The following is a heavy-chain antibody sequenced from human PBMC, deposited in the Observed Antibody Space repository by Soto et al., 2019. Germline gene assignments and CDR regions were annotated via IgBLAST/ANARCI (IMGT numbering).Heavy chain of an antibody. Sequence: SENVSCPAAGATFSRYAISWVRQAPGQGIEWMGGIIPIFGTANYAQKFQGRVTITADESTSTAYMELSSLRSEDTAVYYCARDNMGVFSAAGEYYGMDGRGQGNTVTGSS. CDR2: IIPIFGTA. V-gene: IGHV1-69*13. J-gene: IGHJ6*02. CDR1: GATFSRYA. D-gene: IGHD6-13*01. CDR3: ARDNMGVFSAAGEYYGMDG.